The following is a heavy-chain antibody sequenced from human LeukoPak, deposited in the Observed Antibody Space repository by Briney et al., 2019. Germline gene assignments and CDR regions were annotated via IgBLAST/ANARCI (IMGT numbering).Heavy chain of an antibody. CDR3: AKSSQLGIRLAFDY. V-gene: IGHV3-30*18. D-gene: IGHD7-27*01. J-gene: IGHJ4*02. CDR1: GFIFSSYG. CDR2: TSHDGSYK. Sequence: PGRSLRLSCAASGFIFSSYGMHWVRQAPGKGLEWVAVTSHDGSYKFYADSVKGRFTISRDNSRNTLYLQMNSLRDEDTAMYYCAKSSQLGIRLAFDYWGQGTLVTVSS.